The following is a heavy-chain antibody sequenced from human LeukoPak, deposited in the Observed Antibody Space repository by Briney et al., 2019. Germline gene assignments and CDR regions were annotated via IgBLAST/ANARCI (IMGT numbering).Heavy chain of an antibody. J-gene: IGHJ4*02. V-gene: IGHV3-23*01. D-gene: IGHD1-20*01. Sequence: GGSLRLSCAASGFTFSSYAMSWVRQAPGKGLEWVSAISGSGGSTYYADSVKGRFTISRDNAKNSLYLQMNSLRAEDTAVYYCARGLNNWNDDYWGQGTLVTVSS. CDR1: GFTFSSYA. CDR3: ARGLNNWNDDY. CDR2: ISGSGGST.